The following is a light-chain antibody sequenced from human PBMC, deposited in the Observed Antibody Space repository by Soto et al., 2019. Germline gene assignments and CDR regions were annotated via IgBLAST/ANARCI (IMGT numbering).Light chain of an antibody. CDR3: QQSYLSPHT. Sequence: DIQMTQSPSSLSASIGDRVTVTCRASQSISNYLNWYQQKPGKAPKLLIYAASTLQSGVPSRFSGSGSGTDFTLCIISLQPEDFATYYCQQSYLSPHTFGQGTRLQIK. CDR1: QSISNY. CDR2: AAS. J-gene: IGKJ2*01. V-gene: IGKV1-39*01.